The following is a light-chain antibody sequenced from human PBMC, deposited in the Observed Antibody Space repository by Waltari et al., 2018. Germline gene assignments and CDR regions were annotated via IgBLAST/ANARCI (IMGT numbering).Light chain of an antibody. Sequence: QSALTQPASVSASPGQSITIFCTGTISAVGGYNLVYWYQQYPDKAPQLILYDVDNRPSGISSRFSGSKSGNTASLTISGLQPEDEADYYCNSYTSANTLLFGGGTRLTVL. CDR2: DVD. CDR3: NSYTSANTLL. J-gene: IGLJ2*01. V-gene: IGLV2-14*03. CDR1: ISAVGGYNL.